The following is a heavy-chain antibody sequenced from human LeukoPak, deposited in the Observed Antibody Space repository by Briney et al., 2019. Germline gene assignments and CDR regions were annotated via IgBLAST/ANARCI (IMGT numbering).Heavy chain of an antibody. CDR2: LYPGDSDT. J-gene: IGHJ4*02. D-gene: IGHD4-17*01. CDR1: GYSFTSYW. V-gene: IGHV5-51*01. CDR3: ARGGAYGDYALD. Sequence: RGESLKISCKSSGYSFTSYWIAWVRQMPGKGLEWMGILYPGDSDTRYSPSFQGQVTISADRSITTAYLQWSSLKALDTAMYYCARGGAYGDYALDWGQGILVTVSS.